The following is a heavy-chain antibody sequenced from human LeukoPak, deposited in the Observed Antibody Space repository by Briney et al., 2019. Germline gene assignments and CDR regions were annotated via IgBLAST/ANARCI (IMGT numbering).Heavy chain of an antibody. J-gene: IGHJ4*02. D-gene: IGHD3-22*01. CDR2: IIPIFGTA. CDR1: GGTFSSYA. CDR3: ARDPLDYSDSSGYYYVY. V-gene: IGHV1-69*05. Sequence: ASVKVSCKASGGTFSSYAISWVRQAPGQGLEWMGGIIPIFGTANYAQKFQGRVTITTDESTSTAYMELSSLRSEDTAVYYCARDPLDYSDSSGYYYVYWGQGTLVTVSS.